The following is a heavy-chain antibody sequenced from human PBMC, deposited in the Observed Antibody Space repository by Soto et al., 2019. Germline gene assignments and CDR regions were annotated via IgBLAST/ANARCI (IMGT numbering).Heavy chain of an antibody. D-gene: IGHD1-26*01. J-gene: IGHJ4*02. CDR3: ARVYSGSYSDS. CDR1: GGSFSDFY. CDR2: IFHGGST. Sequence: SETLSLTCAVYGGSFSDFYWTWIRQLPGKGLEWIGEIFHGGSTYYNPSLKTRVTLSLEKSKNQFSLKMTSVTAADTAVYYCARVYSGSYSDSWGQGTLVTVSS. V-gene: IGHV4-34*12.